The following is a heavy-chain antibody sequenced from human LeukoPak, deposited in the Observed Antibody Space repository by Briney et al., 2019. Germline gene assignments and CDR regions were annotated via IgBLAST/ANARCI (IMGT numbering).Heavy chain of an antibody. J-gene: IGHJ4*02. V-gene: IGHV3-53*01. CDR2: IYSGGST. Sequence: GGSLRLSCAASGFTVSSNYMSWVRQAPGKGLEWVSVIYSGGSTYYADSVKGRFTISRDDSKNTLYLQLNSLRAEDTAVYYCARAGGYYYDSSGYFDYWGQGTLVTVSS. CDR1: GFTVSSNY. D-gene: IGHD3-22*01. CDR3: ARAGGYYYDSSGYFDY.